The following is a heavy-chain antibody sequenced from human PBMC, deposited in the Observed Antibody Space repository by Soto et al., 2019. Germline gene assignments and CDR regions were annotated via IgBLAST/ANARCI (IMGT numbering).Heavy chain of an antibody. D-gene: IGHD2-15*01. CDR3: ARGPVVVVAASFDY. J-gene: IGHJ4*02. CDR2: MNPNSGNT. CDR1: GYTFTSYD. V-gene: IGHV1-8*01. Sequence: ASVKVSCKASGYTFTSYDINWVRQATGQGLEWMGWMNPNSGNTGYAQKFQGRVTMTRNTSISTAYMELSSLRSEDTAVYYCARGPVVVVAASFDYWGQGTLVTVSS.